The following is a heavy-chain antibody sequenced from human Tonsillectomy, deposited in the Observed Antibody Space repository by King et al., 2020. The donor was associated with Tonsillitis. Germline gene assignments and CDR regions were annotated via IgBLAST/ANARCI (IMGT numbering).Heavy chain of an antibody. CDR1: GYTFTSYG. CDR3: ARDPPHFIHYYDSSGPTLDY. J-gene: IGHJ4*02. CDR2: ISAYNGNT. Sequence: QLVQSGAEVKKPGASVKVSCKASGYTFTSYGISWVRQAPGQGLEWMGWISAYNGNTNYAQKLQGRVTMTTDTSTSTAYMELRSLRSDDTAVYYCARDPPHFIHYYDSSGPTLDYWGQGTLVTVSS. D-gene: IGHD3-22*01. V-gene: IGHV1-18*04.